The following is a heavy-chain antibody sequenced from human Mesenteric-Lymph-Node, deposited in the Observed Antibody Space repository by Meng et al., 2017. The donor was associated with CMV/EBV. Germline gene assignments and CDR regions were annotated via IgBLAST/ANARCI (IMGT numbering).Heavy chain of an antibody. CDR1: GYTFTGYY. D-gene: IGHD2-2*01. J-gene: IGHJ6*02. Sequence: ASVKVSCKASGYTFTGYYMHWVRQAPGQGLEWMGWINPNSGGTNYAQKFQGRVTMTRDTSISTAYMELSRLRSDDTAVYYCARDPRCIGTSCYDPGYYGMDAWGQGTTVTVSS. V-gene: IGHV1-2*02. CDR2: INPNSGGT. CDR3: ARDPRCIGTSCYDPGYYGMDA.